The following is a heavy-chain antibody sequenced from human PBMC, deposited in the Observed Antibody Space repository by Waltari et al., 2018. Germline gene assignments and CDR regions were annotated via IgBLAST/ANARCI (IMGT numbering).Heavy chain of an antibody. CDR2: INWNVSEK. CDR3: VTYRWLGY. D-gene: IGHD3-10*01. J-gene: IGHJ4*02. V-gene: IGHV3-7*03. Sequence: RNLWMTRCIQGPGRGLEVGAKINWNVSEKNYVESVKGRFTIYGDNARKSLFFEINRLGVEDTAVYYCVTYRWLGYWGQGTLVTVSS. CDR1: RNLW.